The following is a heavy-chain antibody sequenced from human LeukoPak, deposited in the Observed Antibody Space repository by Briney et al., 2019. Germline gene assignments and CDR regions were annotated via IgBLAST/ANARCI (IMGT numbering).Heavy chain of an antibody. Sequence: SETLSPTCTVSGGSISSFYWSWIRQPAGKGLEWIGRIYTSGSTNYNPSLKSRVTISVDTSKNQCSLKLSSVTAADTAVYYCARSGIAVAGLDYWGQRTLVTVSS. D-gene: IGHD6-19*01. CDR3: ARSGIAVAGLDY. CDR1: GGSISSFY. V-gene: IGHV4-4*07. J-gene: IGHJ4*02. CDR2: IYTSGST.